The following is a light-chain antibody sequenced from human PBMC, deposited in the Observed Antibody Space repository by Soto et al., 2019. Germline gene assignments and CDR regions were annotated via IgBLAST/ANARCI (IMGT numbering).Light chain of an antibody. CDR3: AAWDDSLNGSYV. J-gene: IGLJ1*01. CDR1: SSNIGSNT. Sequence: QSVLTQPPSASGTLGQRVTIYCSGSSSNIGSNTVNWYQQLPGTAPKLLIYSNNQRPSGVPDRFSGSKSGTSASLAISGLQSEDEADYYCAAWDDSLNGSYVFGTGTKVTVL. V-gene: IGLV1-44*01. CDR2: SNN.